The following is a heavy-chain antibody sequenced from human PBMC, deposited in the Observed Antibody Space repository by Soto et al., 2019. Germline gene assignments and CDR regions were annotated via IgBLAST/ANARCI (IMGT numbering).Heavy chain of an antibody. Sequence: GGSLRLSCAASGFTFSSYSMNWVRQAPGKGLEWVSSISSSSSYIYYADSVKGRFTISRDNAKNSLYLQMNSLRAEDTAVYYCARQPRGGIVVVPAANSRVVDPWGQGTLVTVSS. J-gene: IGHJ5*02. D-gene: IGHD2-2*01. CDR2: ISSSSSYI. V-gene: IGHV3-21*01. CDR3: ARQPRGGIVVVPAANSRVVDP. CDR1: GFTFSSYS.